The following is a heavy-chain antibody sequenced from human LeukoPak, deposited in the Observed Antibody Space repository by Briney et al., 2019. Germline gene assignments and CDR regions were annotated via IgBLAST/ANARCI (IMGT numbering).Heavy chain of an antibody. Sequence: HAGGSLRLSCAASGFTFSNYWMHWVRQAPGKGLVWVSRINSDGINTSYADSVKGQFTISRDNAKNTLNLQMNSLRAEDTAVYYCARDLGQYYDTSDNWFDPWGQGTLVTVSS. J-gene: IGHJ5*02. D-gene: IGHD3-22*01. CDR3: ARDLGQYYDTSDNWFDP. V-gene: IGHV3-74*01. CDR1: GFTFSNYW. CDR2: INSDGINT.